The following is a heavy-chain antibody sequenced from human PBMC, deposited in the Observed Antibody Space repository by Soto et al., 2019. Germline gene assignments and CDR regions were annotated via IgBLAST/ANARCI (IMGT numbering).Heavy chain of an antibody. CDR1: GFTFSSYG. J-gene: IGHJ6*02. D-gene: IGHD2-2*01. CDR3: AKDYCSSTSCYHYYYGMDV. Sequence: PWGSLGLSCASSGFTFSSYGIHGVRQAPGKGLEWVAVISYDGSNKYYADSVKGRFTISRDNSKNTLYLQMNSLRAEDTAVYYCAKDYCSSTSCYHYYYGMDVWGQGTTVTVSS. V-gene: IGHV3-30*18. CDR2: ISYDGSNK.